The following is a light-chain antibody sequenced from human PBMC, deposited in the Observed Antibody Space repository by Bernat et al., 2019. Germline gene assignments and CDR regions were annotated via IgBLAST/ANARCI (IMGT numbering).Light chain of an antibody. V-gene: IGKV1-6*01. CDR2: GTS. CDR3: LQDSTYPLT. CDR1: QDIRND. J-gene: IGKJ4*01. Sequence: AIQMTQSPSSLSASIGDRVTITCRASQDIRNDLGWYQQKPGKAPKVLMYGTSILESGVPSRFSGSGSGTEFTLIIDSLQPEDTATYYCLQDSTYPLTVGGGTTVEVK.